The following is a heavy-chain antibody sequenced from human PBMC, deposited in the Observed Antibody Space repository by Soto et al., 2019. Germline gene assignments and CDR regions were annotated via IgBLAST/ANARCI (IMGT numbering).Heavy chain of an antibody. CDR2: IYYSGST. J-gene: IGHJ4*02. Sequence: SETLSLTCTVSGGSISSYYWSWIRQPPGKGLEWIGYIYYSGSTNYNPSLKSRVTISVDTSKNQFSLKLSSVTAADTAVYYCARREYYDSLDYWGQGTLVTVSS. D-gene: IGHD3-22*01. CDR3: ARREYYDSLDY. CDR1: GGSISSYY. V-gene: IGHV4-59*08.